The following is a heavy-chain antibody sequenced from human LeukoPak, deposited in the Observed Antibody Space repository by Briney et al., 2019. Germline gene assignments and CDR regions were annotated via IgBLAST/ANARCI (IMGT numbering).Heavy chain of an antibody. J-gene: IGHJ3*02. D-gene: IGHD2-2*01. CDR3: ARDSCSTSCLDAFDI. V-gene: IGHV3-48*01. Sequence: GGSLRLSCAASGFTFSTYSMNWVRQAPGKGLEWVSYISSSSSTIYYADSVKGRFTISRDNAKNSLYLQMNSLRAEDTAVYYCARDSCSTSCLDAFDIWGQGTMVTVSS. CDR2: ISSSSSTI. CDR1: GFTFSTYS.